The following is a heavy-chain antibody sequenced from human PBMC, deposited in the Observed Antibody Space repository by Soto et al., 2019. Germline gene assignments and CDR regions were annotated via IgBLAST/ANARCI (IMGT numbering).Heavy chain of an antibody. CDR2: ISSSSSTI. D-gene: IGHD3-10*01. V-gene: IGHV3-48*01. CDR1: GFTFSSYS. CDR3: AREGSVSSSDYYAYYYGMDV. J-gene: IGHJ6*02. Sequence: PGGSLRLSCAASGFTFSSYSMNWVRQAPGKGLEWVSYISSSSSTIYYADSVKGRFTISRDNAKNSLYLQMNSLRGEDTAVYYCAREGSVSSSDYYAYYYGMDVWGQGTTVTVSS.